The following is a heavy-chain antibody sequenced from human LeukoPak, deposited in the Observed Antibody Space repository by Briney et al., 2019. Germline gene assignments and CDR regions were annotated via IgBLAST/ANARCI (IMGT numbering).Heavy chain of an antibody. J-gene: IGHJ3*02. CDR2: IYYSGST. V-gene: IGHV4-59*01. CDR1: GGSISSYY. CDR3: ARAYDSSGYWFAHAFDI. D-gene: IGHD3-22*01. Sequence: PSETLSLTCTVSGGSISSYYWSWIRQPPGKGLEWIGYIYYSGSTNYNPSLKSRVTISVDTSKNQFSLKLSSVTAADTAVYYCARAYDSSGYWFAHAFDIWGQGTMVTVSS.